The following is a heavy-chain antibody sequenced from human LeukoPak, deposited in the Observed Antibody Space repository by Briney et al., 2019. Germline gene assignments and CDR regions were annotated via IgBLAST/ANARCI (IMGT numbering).Heavy chain of an antibody. Sequence: ASVKVSCKASGYTFISYGISWVRQAPGQGLEWMGWISAYNVNTNYAQNLQGRVTMTTDTSTSTAYMELRTLRSDDTAVYYCARDLSYDSSASYGMDVWGQGTTVTVSS. D-gene: IGHD3-22*01. V-gene: IGHV1-18*01. CDR3: ARDLSYDSSASYGMDV. CDR1: GYTFISYG. J-gene: IGHJ6*02. CDR2: ISAYNVNT.